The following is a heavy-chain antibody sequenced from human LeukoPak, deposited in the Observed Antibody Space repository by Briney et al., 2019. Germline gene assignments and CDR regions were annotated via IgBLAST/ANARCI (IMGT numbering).Heavy chain of an antibody. Sequence: GGSLRLSCAASGFTFSSYWMHWVRQAPGKGLVWVSRINTDGSSTSYADSVKGRFTISRDNAKNTLYLQMNSLRAEDTVVYYCARGVGVVPAAILDYWGQGTLVTVSS. D-gene: IGHD2-2*01. J-gene: IGHJ4*02. CDR1: GFTFSSYW. V-gene: IGHV3-74*01. CDR3: ARGVGVVPAAILDY. CDR2: INTDGSST.